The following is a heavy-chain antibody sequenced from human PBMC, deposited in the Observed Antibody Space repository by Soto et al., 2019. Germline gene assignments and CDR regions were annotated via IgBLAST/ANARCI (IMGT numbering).Heavy chain of an antibody. D-gene: IGHD2-2*01. CDR1: GFTFSSYA. V-gene: IGHV3-23*01. CDR3: AKARSTSLYGVEV. CDR2: ISGSGGTT. J-gene: IGHJ6*02. Sequence: GGSLRLSCAASGFTFSSYAMTWVRQAPGQGLDWVSGISGSGGTTYYADSVKGRFTISRDNSKNTLYVQMNSLRAEDTAVYYCAKARSTSLYGVEVWGQGTTVTV.